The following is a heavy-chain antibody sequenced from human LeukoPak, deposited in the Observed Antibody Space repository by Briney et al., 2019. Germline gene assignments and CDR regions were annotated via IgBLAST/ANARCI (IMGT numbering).Heavy chain of an antibody. CDR1: GFTFSDHY. V-gene: IGHV3-11*01. CDR2: ISNSGSTI. CDR3: AKDDRGRGATKRGTIDY. J-gene: IGHJ4*02. D-gene: IGHD1-26*01. Sequence: PGGSLRLSCAASGFTFSDHYMSWIRQAPGKGLEWVSYISNSGSTIYYTDSVKGRFTISRDNAKNSVYLEMNSLRAEDTAVYYCAKDDRGRGATKRGTIDYWGQGTLVTVSS.